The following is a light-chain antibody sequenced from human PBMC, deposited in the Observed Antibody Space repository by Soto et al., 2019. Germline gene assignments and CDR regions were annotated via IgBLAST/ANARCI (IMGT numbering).Light chain of an antibody. CDR2: AAS. J-gene: IGKJ1*01. CDR3: QQRKT. Sequence: DIQMTQSPSSLSASVGDRVTITCRASQSISSYLNWYQQKPGKAPKLLIYAASFLQSGVSSRFTGGGSGTDFTLPISSLQPEDFATYYCQQRKTFGQGTKVEIK. V-gene: IGKV1-39*01. CDR1: QSISSY.